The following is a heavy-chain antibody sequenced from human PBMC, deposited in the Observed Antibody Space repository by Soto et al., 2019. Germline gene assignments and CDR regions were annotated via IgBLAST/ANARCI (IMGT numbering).Heavy chain of an antibody. CDR1: GGSISSSSYY. J-gene: IGHJ3*02. V-gene: IGHV4-39*01. CDR3: ARHGYSSSWYSLDAFDI. Sequence: QLQLQESGPGLVKPSETLSLTCTVSGGSISSSSYYWGWIRQPPGKGLEWIGSIYYSGSTYYNPSLKSRVTISVDTSKNQFSLKLSSVTAADTAVYYCARHGYSSSWYSLDAFDIWGQGTMVTVSS. D-gene: IGHD6-13*01. CDR2: IYYSGST.